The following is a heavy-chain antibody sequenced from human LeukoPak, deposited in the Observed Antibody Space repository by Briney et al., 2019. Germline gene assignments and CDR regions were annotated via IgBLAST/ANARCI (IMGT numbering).Heavy chain of an antibody. D-gene: IGHD3-16*02. CDR2: IWYDGRNK. CDR3: ARVNRGDAFDI. CDR1: GFTFSSYG. Sequence: PGRSLRPSCAASGFTFSSYGMHWVRQAPGKGLEWVAVIWYDGRNKFYADSLKGRFTISRDNSKNTLYLQMNSLRAEDTAVYYCARVNRGDAFDIWGQGTLVTVSS. J-gene: IGHJ3*02. V-gene: IGHV3-33*01.